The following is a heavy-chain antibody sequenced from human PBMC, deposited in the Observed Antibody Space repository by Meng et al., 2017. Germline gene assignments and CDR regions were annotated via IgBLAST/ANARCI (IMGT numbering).Heavy chain of an antibody. V-gene: IGHV3-30*01. CDR1: GFTFSSYA. D-gene: IGHD3-10*01. J-gene: IGHJ4*02. Sequence: QVQLVESGGGVVQPGRSLRLSCAASGFTFSSYAMHWVRQAPGKGLEWVAVISYDGSNKYYADSVKGRFTISRDNSKNTLYLQMNSLRAEDTAVYYCASMGYWGQGTLVTVPS. CDR3: ASMGY. CDR2: ISYDGSNK.